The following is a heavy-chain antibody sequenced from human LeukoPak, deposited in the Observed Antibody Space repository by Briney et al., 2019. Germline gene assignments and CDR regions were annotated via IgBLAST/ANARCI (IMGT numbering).Heavy chain of an antibody. Sequence: ASVKVFCKASGGTFSSYAISWVRQAPGQGLEWMGGIIPIFGTANYAQKFQGRVTITADESTSTAYMELSSLRSEDTAVYYCARAGQWPSDAFDIWGQGTMVTVSS. J-gene: IGHJ3*02. CDR1: GGTFSSYA. D-gene: IGHD6-19*01. CDR3: ARAGQWPSDAFDI. CDR2: IIPIFGTA. V-gene: IGHV1-69*13.